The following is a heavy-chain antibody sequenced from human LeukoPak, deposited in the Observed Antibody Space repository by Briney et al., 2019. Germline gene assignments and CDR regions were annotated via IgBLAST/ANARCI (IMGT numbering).Heavy chain of an antibody. D-gene: IGHD6-19*01. V-gene: IGHV3-21*01. Sequence: GGSLGLSCAASGFTFSSYSMNWVRQAPGKGLEWVSSISSSSSYIYYADSVKGRFTISRDNAKNSLYLQMNSLRAEGTAVYYCARAYAGYSSGCSLYWGQGTLVTVSS. CDR2: ISSSSSYI. J-gene: IGHJ4*02. CDR1: GFTFSSYS. CDR3: ARAYAGYSSGCSLY.